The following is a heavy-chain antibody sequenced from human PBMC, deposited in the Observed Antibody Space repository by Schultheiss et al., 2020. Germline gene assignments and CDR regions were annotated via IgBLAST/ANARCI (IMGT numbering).Heavy chain of an antibody. CDR2: ISWNSGGI. D-gene: IGHD5-18*01. V-gene: IGHV3-9*01. CDR3: AKDTGYSYGYYFDY. CDR1: GFIFDDYA. J-gene: IGHJ4*02. Sequence: SLKISCTASGFIFDDYAMHWVRQVPGKGLEWVSGISWNSGGIGYADSVKGRFTISRDNAKNSLYLEMNSLRVEDTALYYCAKDTGYSYGYYFDYWGQGTLVTVSS.